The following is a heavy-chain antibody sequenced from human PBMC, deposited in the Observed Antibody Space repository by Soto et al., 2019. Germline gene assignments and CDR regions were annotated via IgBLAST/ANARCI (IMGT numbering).Heavy chain of an antibody. V-gene: IGHV4-34*01. D-gene: IGHD3-22*01. J-gene: IGHJ4*02. Sequence: PSETLSLTCAVYGGSFSGYYWSWIRQPPGKGLEWSGEVNHSGSANYHPCLKSRVTISVHTSKNQFSLKLSSATAADTAVYYCPIGMRRCEFSSGVLIVYWRQG. CDR1: GGSFSGYY. CDR2: VNHSGSA. CDR3: PIGMRRCEFSSGVLIVY.